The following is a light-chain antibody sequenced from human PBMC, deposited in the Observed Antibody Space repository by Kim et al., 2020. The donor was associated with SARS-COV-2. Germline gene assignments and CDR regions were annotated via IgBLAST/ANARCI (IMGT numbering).Light chain of an antibody. CDR2: EDN. J-gene: IGLJ3*02. V-gene: IGLV6-57*03. CDR1: SGSSGNNF. Sequence: GTMVPISGTRSSGSSGNNFVQWYQHRPGSAPTTVIYEDNQRPSGVPDRFSGFIDYSSDSASLTIFGLQPEDEADYYCHSYDSNNQVFGGGTQLTVL. CDR3: HSYDSNNQV.